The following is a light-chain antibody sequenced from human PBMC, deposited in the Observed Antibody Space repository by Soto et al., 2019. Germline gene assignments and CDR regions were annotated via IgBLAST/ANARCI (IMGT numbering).Light chain of an antibody. CDR1: QSVSNNY. CDR3: QQYGTSPFT. Sequence: EIVLTQSPGTLSLSPGERATLSCRASQSVSNNYLAWYQQKPGQAPRLLISGASNRSTGIPDRFSGSGSGTDFTLAISRLGPEDFAVYYCQQYGTSPFTFGPGTKVDLK. V-gene: IGKV3-20*01. J-gene: IGKJ3*01. CDR2: GAS.